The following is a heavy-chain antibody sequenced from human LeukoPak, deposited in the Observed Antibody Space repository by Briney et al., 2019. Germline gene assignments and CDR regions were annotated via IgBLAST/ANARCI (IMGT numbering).Heavy chain of an antibody. CDR1: GGSISSYY. CDR2: IYTSGST. J-gene: IGHJ6*03. Sequence: SETLSLTCTVSGGSISSYYWSWIRQPAGKGLEWIGRIYTSGSTNYNPSLKSRVTMSVDTSKNQFSLKLSSVTAADTAVYYCARDLVGQGYYYYMDVWGKGTTVTISS. D-gene: IGHD2-15*01. V-gene: IGHV4-4*07. CDR3: ARDLVGQGYYYYMDV.